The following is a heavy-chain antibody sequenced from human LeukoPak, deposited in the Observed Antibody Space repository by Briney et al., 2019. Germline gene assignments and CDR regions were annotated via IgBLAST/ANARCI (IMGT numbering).Heavy chain of an antibody. CDR2: ISGSGGST. CDR1: GFTFGDYA. J-gene: IGHJ4*02. CDR3: AKTGGIVVVPAAMVAGVGFDY. V-gene: IGHV3-23*01. D-gene: IGHD2-2*01. Sequence: GGSLRLSCTASGFTFGDYAMSWFRQAPGKGLEWVSAISGSGGSTYYADSVKGRFTISRDNSKNTLYLQMNSLRAEDAAVYYCAKTGGIVVVPAAMVAGVGFDYWGQGTLVTVSS.